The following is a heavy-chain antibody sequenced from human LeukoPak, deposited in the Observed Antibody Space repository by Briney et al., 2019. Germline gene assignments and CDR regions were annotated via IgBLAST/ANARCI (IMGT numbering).Heavy chain of an antibody. CDR1: GYTFTSYG. D-gene: IGHD3-22*01. CDR3: ARVPRDYYDSSGYYQSGPYFDY. CDR2: IGAYNGNT. V-gene: IGHV1-18*01. J-gene: IGHJ4*02. Sequence: ASVKVSCKASGYTFTSYGISWVRQAPGQGLEWMGWIGAYNGNTNYAQKLQGRVTMTTDTSTSTAYMELRSLRSDDTAVYYCARVPRDYYDSSGYYQSGPYFDYWGQGTLVTVSS.